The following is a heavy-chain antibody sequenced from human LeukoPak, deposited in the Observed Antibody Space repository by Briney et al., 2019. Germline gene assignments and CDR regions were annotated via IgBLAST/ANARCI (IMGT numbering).Heavy chain of an antibody. CDR3: AARKVRGVWFYLDY. J-gene: IGHJ4*02. D-gene: IGHD3-10*01. CDR2: ISNNGGYT. CDR1: GFTFSSSA. Sequence: PGGSLRLSCAASGFTFSSSAMSWVRQAPGKGLEWVSAISNNGGYTYYADSVKGRFAISTDNSKNTLYLQMNSLRVEDTAVYFCAARKVRGVWFYLDYWGQGTLVTVSS. V-gene: IGHV3-23*01.